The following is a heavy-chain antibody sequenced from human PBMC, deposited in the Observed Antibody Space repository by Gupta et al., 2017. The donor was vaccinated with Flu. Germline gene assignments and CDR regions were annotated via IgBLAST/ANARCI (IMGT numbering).Heavy chain of an antibody. D-gene: IGHD2-2*01. J-gene: IGHJ3*02. CDR2: IRSKANSYAT. CDR3: TRTADXVGGPAVLDAFDI. V-gene: IGHV3-73*01. Sequence: VRQASGKGLEWVGRIRSKANSYATAYAASVKGRVTISRDDSKNTAYRQMNSLKTEDTAVXYXTRTADXVGGPAVLDAFDIWGQGTMVTVSS.